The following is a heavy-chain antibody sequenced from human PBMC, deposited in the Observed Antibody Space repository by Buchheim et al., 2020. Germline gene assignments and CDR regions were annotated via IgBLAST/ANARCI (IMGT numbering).Heavy chain of an antibody. J-gene: IGHJ4*02. V-gene: IGHV3-48*01. CDR3: ARHRNSAPKD. Sequence: EVQLVESGGGLVQPGGSLRLSCEASGFTFSDYGMNWVRQAPGKGLEWVSHIVPSGSTAYYADSVKGRFTISRDNAKKSVNLQMNSLRVEDTATYYCARHRNSAPKDWGQGTL. D-gene: IGHD1/OR15-1a*01. CDR1: GFTFSDYG. CDR2: IVPSGSTA.